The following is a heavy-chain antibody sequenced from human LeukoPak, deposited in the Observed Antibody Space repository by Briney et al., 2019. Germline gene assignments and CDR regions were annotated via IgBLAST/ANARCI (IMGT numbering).Heavy chain of an antibody. Sequence: GGSLRLSCAASGFTFSDYYMSWIRQAPGKGLEWVSYISSSGSTIYYADSVKGRFTISRDNAKNSLYLQMNSLRAEDTAVYYCARETGLSGRYYDYFDYWGQGTLVTVSS. CDR1: GFTFSDYY. CDR2: ISSSGSTI. V-gene: IGHV3-11*04. CDR3: ARETGLSGRYYDYFDY. D-gene: IGHD1-26*01. J-gene: IGHJ4*02.